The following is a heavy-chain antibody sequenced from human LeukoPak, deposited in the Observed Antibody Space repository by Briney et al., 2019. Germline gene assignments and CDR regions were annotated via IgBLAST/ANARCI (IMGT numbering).Heavy chain of an antibody. Sequence: GGSLRLSCAAPGFTVSSNYMSWVRQAPGKGLEWVSVIYSGGSTYYADSVKGRFTISRDNSKNTLYLQMNSLRAEDTAVYYCARGWATSCSSTSCYSGVDYWGQGTLVTVSS. V-gene: IGHV3-66*01. J-gene: IGHJ4*02. CDR2: IYSGGST. D-gene: IGHD2-2*01. CDR1: GFTVSSNY. CDR3: ARGWATSCSSTSCYSGVDY.